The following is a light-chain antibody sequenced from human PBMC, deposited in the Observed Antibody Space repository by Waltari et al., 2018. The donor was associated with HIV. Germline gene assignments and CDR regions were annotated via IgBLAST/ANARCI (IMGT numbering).Light chain of an antibody. Sequence: IQMTKSPSSLSSYVGHTFTITCQASHDIKKHLNWYQQKPGEAPKILISEASNLEIGVPSRFSGTGSGRDFSLTISSLQPEDVATYYCQQSDTLWTFGQGTKVE. CDR1: HDIKKH. CDR3: QQSDTLWT. V-gene: IGKV1-33*01. CDR2: EAS. J-gene: IGKJ1*01.